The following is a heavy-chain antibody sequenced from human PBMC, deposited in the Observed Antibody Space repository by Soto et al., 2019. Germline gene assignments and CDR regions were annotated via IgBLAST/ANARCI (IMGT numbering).Heavy chain of an antibody. CDR2: INPNSGGT. J-gene: IGHJ6*02. CDR1: GYTFTGYY. CDR3: AREVVPAAWDYYYYYGMDV. Sequence: ASVKVSCKASGYTFTGYYMHWVRQAPGQGLEWMGWINPNSGGTNYAQKFQGRVTMTRDTSISTAYMELSRLRSDDTAVYYCAREVVPAAWDYYYYYGMDVWGQGTTVTVSS. V-gene: IGHV1-2*02. D-gene: IGHD2-2*01.